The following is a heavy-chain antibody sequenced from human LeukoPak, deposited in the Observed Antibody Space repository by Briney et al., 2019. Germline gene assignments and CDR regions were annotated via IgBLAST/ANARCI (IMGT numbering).Heavy chain of an antibody. Sequence: GGSLRLSCGTSGFTFSFYGMHWVRQAPGKGLEWVAFIQYDGSYKFYADSVQGRFTISRDNSKHTLFLHMSSLTTEDTAVYYCAKTSDQLLYSKFDFWGQGTLVTVSS. V-gene: IGHV3-30*02. CDR2: IQYDGSYK. D-gene: IGHD2-2*02. CDR1: GFTFSFYG. J-gene: IGHJ4*02. CDR3: AKTSDQLLYSKFDF.